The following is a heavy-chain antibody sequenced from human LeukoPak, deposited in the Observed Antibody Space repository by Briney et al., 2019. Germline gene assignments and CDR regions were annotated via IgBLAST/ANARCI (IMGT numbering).Heavy chain of an antibody. D-gene: IGHD6-13*01. V-gene: IGHV3-11*06. CDR2: ISSSSSHT. Sequence: PGGSLRLSCAASGFIFSDYYMSWIRQAPGKGLEWVSYISSSSSHTNYADSVKGRFTVARDNAKNSLYLQMSSLRAEDTAIYYCARVGGSWPFDYWGQGTLVTVSS. CDR1: GFIFSDYY. CDR3: ARVGGSWPFDY. J-gene: IGHJ4*02.